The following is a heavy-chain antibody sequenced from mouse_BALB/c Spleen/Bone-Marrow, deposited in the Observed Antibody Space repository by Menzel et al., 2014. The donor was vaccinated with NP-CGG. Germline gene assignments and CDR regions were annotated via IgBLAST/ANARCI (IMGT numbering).Heavy chain of an antibody. CDR1: GYTFTDYA. D-gene: IGHD1-1*01. V-gene: IGHV1-67*01. CDR2: ISTYSGNT. Sequence: QVQLQQSGPELVRPGVSVKIPCKGSGYTFTDYAMHWVKQSHAKSLEWIGVISTYSGNTNYNQKFKGKATMTVDKSSSTAYMELARLTSEDSAIYYCARAGYGSSYDWFAYWGQGTLVTVSA. CDR3: ARAGYGSSYDWFAY. J-gene: IGHJ3*01.